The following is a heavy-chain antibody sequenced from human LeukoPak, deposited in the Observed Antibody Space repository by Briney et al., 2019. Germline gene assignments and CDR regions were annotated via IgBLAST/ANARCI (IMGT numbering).Heavy chain of an antibody. D-gene: IGHD1-26*01. J-gene: IGHJ3*02. V-gene: IGHV4-59*12. CDR1: GGSISSYY. CDR2: IYYSGST. CDR3: ARENSGSYSAAFDI. Sequence: SETLSLTCTVSGGSISSYYWSWTRQPPGKGLEWIGYIYYSGSTNYNPSLKSRVTISVDTSKNQFSLKLSSVTAADTAVYYCARENSGSYSAAFDIWGQGTMVTVSS.